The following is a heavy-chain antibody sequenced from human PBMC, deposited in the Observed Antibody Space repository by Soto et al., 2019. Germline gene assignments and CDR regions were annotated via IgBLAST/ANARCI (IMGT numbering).Heavy chain of an antibody. CDR1: GFTFSSYA. D-gene: IGHD6-25*01. Sequence: GGSLRLSCAAAGFTFSSYAMSWVRQAPGKGLEWVSAISGSGGSTYYADSVKGRFTISRDNSKNTLYLQMNSLRAEDTAVYYCAKVGGSGGAFDIWGQGTMVTVSS. CDR2: ISGSGGST. CDR3: AKVGGSGGAFDI. J-gene: IGHJ3*02. V-gene: IGHV3-23*01.